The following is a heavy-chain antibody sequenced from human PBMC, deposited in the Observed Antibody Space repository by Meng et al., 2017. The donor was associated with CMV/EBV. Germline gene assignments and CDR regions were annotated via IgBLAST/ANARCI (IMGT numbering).Heavy chain of an antibody. V-gene: IGHV4-34*01. J-gene: IGHJ5*02. CDR3: ARGGNWFDP. Sequence: QVQVQQCGAGLLNASETLSLPCAVYGGSFSGYYWSWIRPPPGKGLEWIGEINHSGSTNYHPSLKSRVTISVDTSKNQFSLKLSSVTAADTAVYYCARGGNWFDPWGQGTLVTVSS. CDR2: INHSGST. CDR1: GGSFSGYY.